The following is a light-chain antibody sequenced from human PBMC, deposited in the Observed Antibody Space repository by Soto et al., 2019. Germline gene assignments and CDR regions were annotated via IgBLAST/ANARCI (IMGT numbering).Light chain of an antibody. V-gene: IGLV2-14*03. CDR1: NSDVGAYNF. CDR3: SSFTSDTTWV. CDR2: DVT. Sequence: QSALTQPASVSGSPGQSITISCTGTNSDVGAYNFVSWYQQHPGKAPKLMIYDVTNRPSGVSSRFAGSNSDNTASLIISGLLDEDEDDYYCSSFTSDTTWVFGGGTQLTVL. J-gene: IGLJ3*02.